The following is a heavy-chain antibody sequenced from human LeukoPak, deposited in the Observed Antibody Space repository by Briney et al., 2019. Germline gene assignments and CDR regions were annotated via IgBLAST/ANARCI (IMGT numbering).Heavy chain of an antibody. CDR3: ARDQQPGVSGSARQFDP. CDR1: GFTFSSYC. J-gene: IGHJ5*02. Sequence: GRSLRLSCAASGFTFSSYCMHWVRRPPGKVRVWVAVLSYDGSNKYYADSVKGRFTLSRDNSRNTLYLQMNSLRGEDTGVYYCARDQQPGVSGSARQFDPWGQGTLVTVSS. V-gene: IGHV3-30*03. D-gene: IGHD6-19*01. CDR2: LSYDGSNK.